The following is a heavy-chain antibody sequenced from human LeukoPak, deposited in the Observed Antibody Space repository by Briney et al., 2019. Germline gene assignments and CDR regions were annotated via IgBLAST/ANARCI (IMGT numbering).Heavy chain of an antibody. CDR2: ITAGGGTT. CDR1: ALTFSDYA. V-gene: IGHV3-23*01. CDR3: AKGWPNAGDIKDWFTL. J-gene: IGHJ5*02. Sequence: PGGSLRLSCGASALTFSDYAMNWGRQTPERGRGWVAAITAGGGTTYYADSVKGRFTISRDNFRSTLTLEMSSLKYEDTAVYYCAKGWPNAGDIKDWFTLWGQGTLVTVSS. D-gene: IGHD2-8*01.